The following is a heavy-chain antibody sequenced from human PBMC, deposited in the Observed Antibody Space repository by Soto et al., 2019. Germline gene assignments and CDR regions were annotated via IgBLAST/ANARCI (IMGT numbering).Heavy chain of an antibody. CDR2: IWHDGSKK. CDR3: ARDAYGTAGQGGAFDI. CDR1: GFTYGHFG. J-gene: IGHJ3*02. Sequence: QVQLVESGGGVVQPGRSLRLSCATSGFTYGHFGMHWARQAPGKGLEWVAVIWHDGSKKFYADSVKGRFAISRDDSKKTLDLQMNSLRVDDTAMYYCARDAYGTAGQGGAFDIWGQGTVVIVSS. D-gene: IGHD3-10*01. V-gene: IGHV3-33*01.